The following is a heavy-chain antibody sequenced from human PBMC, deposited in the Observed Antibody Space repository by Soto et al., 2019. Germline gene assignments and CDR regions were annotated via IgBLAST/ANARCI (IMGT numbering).Heavy chain of an antibody. CDR1: GVTFSSYA. CDR3: ARDLQEMATSPFDY. Sequence: LGGSLRLSCAASGVTFSSYAMHWVRQAPGKGLEWVAVISYDGSNKYYADSVKGRFTISRDNSKNTLYLQMNSLRAEDTAVYYCARDLQEMATSPFDYWGQGT. CDR2: ISYDGSNK. V-gene: IGHV3-30-3*01. D-gene: IGHD5-12*01. J-gene: IGHJ4*02.